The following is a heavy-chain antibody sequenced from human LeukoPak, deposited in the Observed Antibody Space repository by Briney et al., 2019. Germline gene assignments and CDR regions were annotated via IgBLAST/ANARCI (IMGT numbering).Heavy chain of an antibody. CDR3: AGILPFRNWFDP. D-gene: IGHD2-2*01. Sequence: SVKVSCKPSGDTFSSYATSWVRQAPGQGLEWMGGIIPIFGTANYAQKFQGRVTITTDESTSTAYMELSSLRSEDTAVYYCAGILPFRNWFDPWGQGTLVTVSS. V-gene: IGHV1-69*05. J-gene: IGHJ5*02. CDR1: GDTFSSYA. CDR2: IIPIFGTA.